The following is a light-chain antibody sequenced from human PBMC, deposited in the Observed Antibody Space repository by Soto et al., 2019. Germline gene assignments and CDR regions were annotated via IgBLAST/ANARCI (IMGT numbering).Light chain of an antibody. J-gene: IGKJ1*01. V-gene: IGKV3-15*01. CDR2: GAS. CDR1: QSVNSN. CDR3: QQYNDWPPWT. Sequence: EIVMTQSPATLSVSPGGRATLSCRASQSVNSNLAWYQQKPGQAPRLLIYGASTRATGIPARFSGSGSGTEFTLTISSLQSEDFAVYYCQQYNDWPPWTFGQGTKVDI.